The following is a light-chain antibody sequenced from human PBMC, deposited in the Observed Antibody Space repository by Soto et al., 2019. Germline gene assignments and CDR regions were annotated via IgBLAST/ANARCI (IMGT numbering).Light chain of an antibody. V-gene: IGKV3-20*01. Sequence: EIVLTQSPGTLSLSPGERATLSCRTSQTVCSTCLAWYQQKPGQAPRLLISGASNRATGIPDGFSGSGSGTDFTLTITRLEPDDFAVYYCQQYGGSPGFTFGPGTKVDIK. CDR2: GAS. CDR1: QTVCSTC. J-gene: IGKJ3*01. CDR3: QQYGGSPGFT.